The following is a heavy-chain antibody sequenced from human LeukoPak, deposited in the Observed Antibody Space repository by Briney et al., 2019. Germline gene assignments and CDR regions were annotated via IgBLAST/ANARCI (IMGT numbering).Heavy chain of an antibody. CDR1: GYSFTSYW. Sequence: GESLKISCKGSGYSFTSYWIGWVRQKPGKGLEWMGLIYPGDSDTRNSPSLQGQVIISVDKSISTAYLQWSSLKASDTAMYYCARSSHYYYGSGPLHAYYFDYWGQGTLVTVSS. D-gene: IGHD3-10*01. J-gene: IGHJ4*02. V-gene: IGHV5-51*01. CDR2: IYPGDSDT. CDR3: ARSSHYYYGSGPLHAYYFDY.